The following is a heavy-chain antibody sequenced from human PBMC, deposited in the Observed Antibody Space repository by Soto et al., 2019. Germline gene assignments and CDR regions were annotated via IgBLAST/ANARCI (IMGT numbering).Heavy chain of an antibody. CDR2: ISGSGGST. Sequence: GVSLRLSCAASGFTFLLYSLLLVRQAPGKGLEWVSAISGSGGSTYYADSLKGRFPISRDNSKNPLYLQMNSLRAEDTAVYYCAKSLVEVEQVYYGMDVWGQGTTVTVSS. CDR3: AKSLVEVEQVYYGMDV. D-gene: IGHD6-6*01. V-gene: IGHV3-23*01. J-gene: IGHJ6*02. CDR1: GFTFLLYS.